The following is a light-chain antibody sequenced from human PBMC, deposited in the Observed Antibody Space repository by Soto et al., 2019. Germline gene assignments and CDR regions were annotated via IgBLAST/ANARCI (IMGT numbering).Light chain of an antibody. Sequence: QLVLTQPPSVSGAPGQRVTISCTGSSSNIGAGSDVHWYQQLPGTAPKLLIFGSTYRPSGVPDRFSGSKSDTSASLAIAGLQAEDVADYYCQAYDSSLGGHVIGVGAKHNVL. J-gene: IGLJ2*01. CDR2: GST. V-gene: IGLV1-40*01. CDR1: SSNIGAGSD. CDR3: QAYDSSLGGHV.